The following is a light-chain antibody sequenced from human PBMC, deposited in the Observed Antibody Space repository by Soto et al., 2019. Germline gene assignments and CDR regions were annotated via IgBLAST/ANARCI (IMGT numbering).Light chain of an antibody. J-gene: IGKJ4*01. V-gene: IGKV3-11*01. CDR3: QQNYNSPLT. CDR1: QSVGSY. CDR2: DAS. Sequence: EIVLTQSPATLSLSPGERATLSCRASQSVGSYLAWYQQKPGQTPRLLIYDASNRATGIPARFSGSGSGTDFTLTISSLQPEDFATYYCQQNYNSPLTFGGGTKVEIK.